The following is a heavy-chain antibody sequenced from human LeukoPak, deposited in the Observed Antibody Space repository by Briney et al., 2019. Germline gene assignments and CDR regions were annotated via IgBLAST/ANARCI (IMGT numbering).Heavy chain of an antibody. CDR1: GGTFSSYA. CDR3: ARDNYDSSGYYDY. Sequence: SVKVSCKASGGTFSSYAISWVRQAPGQGLEWMGRIIPIFGTANYEQKFQGRVTITTDESTSTAYMELSSLRSEDTAVYYCARDNYDSSGYYDYWGQGTLVTVSS. V-gene: IGHV1-69*05. J-gene: IGHJ4*02. CDR2: IIPIFGTA. D-gene: IGHD3-22*01.